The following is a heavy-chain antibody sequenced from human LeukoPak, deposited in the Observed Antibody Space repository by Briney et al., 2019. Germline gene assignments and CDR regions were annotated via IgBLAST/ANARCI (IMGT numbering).Heavy chain of an antibody. CDR2: IYYNGNT. V-gene: IGHV4-59*01. CDR1: GGSIGRFH. J-gene: IGHJ4*02. Sequence: PSETLSLTCTVSGGSIGRFHWSWIRQIPGKGLDHIGYIYYNGNTNYNPSLKSRFTMSVDASKNQFSLNVTSVTAADTAVYYCARVGNHGDYMFLDYWCQGTLVTVSS. CDR3: ARVGNHGDYMFLDY. D-gene: IGHD4-17*01.